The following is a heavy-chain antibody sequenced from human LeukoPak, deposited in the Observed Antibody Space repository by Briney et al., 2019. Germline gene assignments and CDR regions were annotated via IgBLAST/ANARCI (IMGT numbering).Heavy chain of an antibody. CDR3: ARGQRGYSFGYAFDY. Sequence: SETLSLTCTVSGGSISSGGYYWSWIRQHPGKGLEWVGEINHSGSTNYNPSLMSRVTISVDTSKNQFSLKLSSVTAADTAVYYCARGQRGYSFGYAFDYWGQGTLVTVSS. CDR1: GGSISSGGYY. CDR2: INHSGST. V-gene: IGHV4-39*01. D-gene: IGHD5-18*01. J-gene: IGHJ4*02.